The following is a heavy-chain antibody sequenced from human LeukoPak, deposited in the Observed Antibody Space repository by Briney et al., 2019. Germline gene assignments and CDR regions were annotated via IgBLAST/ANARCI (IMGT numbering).Heavy chain of an antibody. Sequence: PSETLSLTCAVYGGSFSGYYWSWIRQPPGKGLEWIGEINHSGSTNYNPSLKSRVTISVDTSKNQFSLKLSSVTAADTAVYYCARRVAPRRNRSTHYDFWSGPNHRAFDIWGQGTMVTVSS. D-gene: IGHD3-3*01. CDR1: GGSFSGYY. CDR3: ARRVAPRRNRSTHYDFWSGPNHRAFDI. V-gene: IGHV4-34*01. J-gene: IGHJ3*02. CDR2: INHSGST.